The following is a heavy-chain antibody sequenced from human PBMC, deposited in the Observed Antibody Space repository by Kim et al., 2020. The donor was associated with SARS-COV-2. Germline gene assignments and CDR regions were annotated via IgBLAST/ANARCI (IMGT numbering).Heavy chain of an antibody. Sequence: GGSLRLSCGASGFTYSDSAMSWVRQAPGKGLEWVSSISYTGDNTFYADSVKVRFIISRDNSKNTLFLQMDSLRVDDTAAYYCAKEQQTDDAFDIWGQGT. V-gene: IGHV3-23*01. CDR1: GFTYSDSA. J-gene: IGHJ3*02. CDR3: AKEQQTDDAFDI. D-gene: IGHD1-1*01. CDR2: ISYTGDNT.